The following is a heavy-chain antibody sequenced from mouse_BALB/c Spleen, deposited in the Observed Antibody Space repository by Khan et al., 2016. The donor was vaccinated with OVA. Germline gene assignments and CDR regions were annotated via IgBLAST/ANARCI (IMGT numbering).Heavy chain of an antibody. V-gene: IGHV2-3*01. J-gene: IGHJ4*01. D-gene: IGHD1-1*01. CDR2: IWGDGST. CDR1: GFSLTSYG. Sequence: QVQLKESGPGLVAPSQSLSITCTFSGFSLTSYGVSWVRQPQGKGLEWLGVIWGDGSTNYHSDLKSRLSISKDDSKSQVFLKLNSLQTDDTATYYCVSFYYGGRFYAMDYWGQGTSVTVSS. CDR3: VSFYYGGRFYAMDY.